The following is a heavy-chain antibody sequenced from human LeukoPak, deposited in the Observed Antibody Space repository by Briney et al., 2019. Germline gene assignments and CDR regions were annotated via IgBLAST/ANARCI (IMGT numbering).Heavy chain of an antibody. Sequence: PSGSLRLSCAASGFTFSSYEMNWVRQAPGKGLEWVSYISSSGSTIYYADSVKGRFTISRDNAKNSLYLQMNSLRAEDTAVYYCARGGRLGIVVVPAALNWFDPWGQGTLVTVSS. D-gene: IGHD2-2*03. CDR2: ISSSGSTI. CDR1: GFTFSSYE. V-gene: IGHV3-48*03. CDR3: ARGGRLGIVVVPAALNWFDP. J-gene: IGHJ5*02.